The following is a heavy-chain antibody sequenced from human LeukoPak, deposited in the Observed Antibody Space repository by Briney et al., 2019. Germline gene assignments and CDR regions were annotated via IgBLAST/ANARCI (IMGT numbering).Heavy chain of an antibody. V-gene: IGHV3-23*01. CDR2: ISDSGGST. J-gene: IGHJ5*02. Sequence: GGSLRLSCAASGFTFSRNAMSWVRQAPGKGLEWVSAISDSGGSTYYADSVKGRFTISRDNSKNTLYLQMNSLSAEDTAVYYCAKDVSYGDYFPQSNWFDPWGQGTLVTVSS. CDR3: AKDVSYGDYFPQSNWFDP. D-gene: IGHD4-17*01. CDR1: GFTFSRNA.